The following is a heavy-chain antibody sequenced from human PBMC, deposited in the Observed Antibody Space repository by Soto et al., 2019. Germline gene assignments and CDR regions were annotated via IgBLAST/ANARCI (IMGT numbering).Heavy chain of an antibody. CDR3: PRVGDIGDYLEGMFDP. CDR2: ISYDGSNK. J-gene: IGHJ5*02. Sequence: QVQLVESGGGVVQPGRSLRLSCAASGFTFSSYAMHWVRQAPGKGLEWVAVISYDGSNKYYADSVKGRFTISRDNSMNTLYLQMNSLTAEDTAVHHSPRVGDIGDYLEGMFDPWGQGTLVTVSS. CDR1: GFTFSSYA. V-gene: IGHV3-30-3*01. D-gene: IGHD4-17*01.